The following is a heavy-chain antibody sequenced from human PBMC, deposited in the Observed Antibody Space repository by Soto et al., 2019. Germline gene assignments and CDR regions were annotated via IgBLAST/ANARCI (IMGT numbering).Heavy chain of an antibody. CDR2: IYSTGNT. CDR1: GGSITSRSY. D-gene: IGHD6-13*01. CDR3: RSSSRYSTDV. J-gene: IGHJ6*02. Sequence: QLQLQESGPGLVKPSETLSLSCTVSGGSITSRSYWGWIRQPPGKGLEWIGSIYSTGNTYYNPSLKGRVTIAADTSKNQFSLNLSSVTAADTAVYYCRSSSRYSTDVWGQGTTVYVSS. V-gene: IGHV4-39*01.